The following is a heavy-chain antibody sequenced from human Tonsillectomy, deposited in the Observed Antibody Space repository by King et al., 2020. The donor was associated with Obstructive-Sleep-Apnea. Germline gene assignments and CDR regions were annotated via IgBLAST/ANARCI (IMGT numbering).Heavy chain of an antibody. V-gene: IGHV2-5*02. CDR3: VHRRGWNLLDY. CDR1: GFSLRTNGVG. Sequence: ITLKESGPTLVKPPQALTVTCTFSGFSLRTNGVGVGWIRQPPGKALEWLALIYWDDEKRYSPSLKNRLTITKDTSDNQVVLTMTNVDPVDTATYFCVHRRGWNLLDYWGQGTLVTVSA. D-gene: IGHD1-1*01. CDR2: IYWDDEK. J-gene: IGHJ4*02.